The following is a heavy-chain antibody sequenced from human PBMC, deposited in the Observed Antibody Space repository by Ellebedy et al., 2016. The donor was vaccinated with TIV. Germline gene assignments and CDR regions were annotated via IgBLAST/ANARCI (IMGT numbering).Heavy chain of an antibody. D-gene: IGHD4-17*01. Sequence: GESLKISCAASGLTFTNAWMNWVRQAPGKGLEWVSAISGSGGSTYYADSVKGRFTISRDNSKNTLYLQMNSLRAEDTAVYYCARYDYGCSALYYYGMDVWGQGTTVTVSS. CDR2: ISGSGGST. V-gene: IGHV3-23*01. CDR3: ARYDYGCSALYYYGMDV. CDR1: GLTFTNAW. J-gene: IGHJ6*02.